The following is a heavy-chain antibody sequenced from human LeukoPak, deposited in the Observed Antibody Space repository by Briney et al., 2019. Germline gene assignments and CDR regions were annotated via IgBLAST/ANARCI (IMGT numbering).Heavy chain of an antibody. Sequence: GGSLRLSCAASGFTFSTYAMIWVRQAPGKGLEWVSAISASGGATFYADSVRGRFTISRDNSKNTLYLQMNSLRAEDTAVYYCANSPGYSSGWGAFDMWGQGTMVTVSS. J-gene: IGHJ3*02. CDR1: GFTFSTYA. D-gene: IGHD6-19*01. V-gene: IGHV3-23*01. CDR3: ANSPGYSSGWGAFDM. CDR2: ISASGGAT.